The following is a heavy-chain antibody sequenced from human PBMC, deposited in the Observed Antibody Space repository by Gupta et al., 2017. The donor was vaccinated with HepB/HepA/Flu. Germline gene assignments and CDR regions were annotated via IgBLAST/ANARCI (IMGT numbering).Heavy chain of an antibody. V-gene: IGHV4-39*01. Sequence: QLQLQESGPGLVKPSETLSLTCTVSGGSISSSSYYWGWIRQPPGKGLEWIGSIYYSGSTYYNPSLKSRVTISVDTSKNQFSLKLSSVTAADTAVYYCARQGKSIAAAGTVYFDYWGQGTLVTVSS. CDR3: ARQGKSIAAAGTVYFDY. J-gene: IGHJ4*02. CDR1: GGSISSSSYY. CDR2: IYYSGST. D-gene: IGHD6-13*01.